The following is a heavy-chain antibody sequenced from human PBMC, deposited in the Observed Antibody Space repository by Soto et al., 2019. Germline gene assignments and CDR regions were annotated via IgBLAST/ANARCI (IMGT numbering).Heavy chain of an antibody. Sequence: TSETLSLTCTVSSDSISSYYWIWIRQSPGKGLEWIGYTDYSGNTNYNPSLKSRVTISGDTSKNQFSLRLSSVTAADTAVYYCARAVGDPLYYLDYWGQGTLVTSPQ. D-gene: IGHD6-19*01. V-gene: IGHV4-59*08. CDR1: SDSISSYY. J-gene: IGHJ4*02. CDR3: ARAVGDPLYYLDY. CDR2: TDYSGNT.